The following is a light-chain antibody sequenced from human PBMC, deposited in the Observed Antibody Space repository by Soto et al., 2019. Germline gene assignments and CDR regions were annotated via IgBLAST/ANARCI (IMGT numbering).Light chain of an antibody. CDR3: CSYAGGSTLYV. CDR2: EVS. Sequence: QSVLTQPASVSGSPGQSITISCTGASSDVGAYNLVSWYQQHPGKAPKLMISEVSQRPSGVSNRFSGSKSGNAASLTISGLQAEDEADYYCCSYAGGSTLYVFGTGTKLTVL. J-gene: IGLJ1*01. V-gene: IGLV2-23*02. CDR1: SSDVGAYNL.